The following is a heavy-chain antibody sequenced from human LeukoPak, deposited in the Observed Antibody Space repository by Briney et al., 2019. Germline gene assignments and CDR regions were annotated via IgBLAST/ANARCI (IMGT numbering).Heavy chain of an antibody. V-gene: IGHV1-2*02. J-gene: IGHJ3*02. Sequence: ASVKVSCKASGYTFTGYYMHWVRQAPGQGLEWMGWINPNSGGTNYAQKFQGRVTMTRDTSISTAYMELSRLRSDDTAVYYCARAQTSTYYYDSSGYSNDAFDIWGQGTMVTVSS. CDR1: GYTFTGYY. CDR2: INPNSGGT. D-gene: IGHD3-22*01. CDR3: ARAQTSTYYYDSSGYSNDAFDI.